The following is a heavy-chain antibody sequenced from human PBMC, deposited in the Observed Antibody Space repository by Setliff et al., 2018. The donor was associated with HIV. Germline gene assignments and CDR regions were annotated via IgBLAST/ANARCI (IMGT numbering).Heavy chain of an antibody. V-gene: IGHV4-59*01. CDR1: GGSISTYY. CDR3: ARRIGGYPYYFDY. J-gene: IGHJ4*02. D-gene: IGHD2-15*01. CDR2: IYYSGFT. Sequence: SETLSLTCTVSGGSISTYYWSWIRQPPGKGLEWIGYIYYSGFTSYNPSLKSRVTISLDTPKNQFSLKLSSVTAADTAVYYCARRIGGYPYYFDYWGQGTLVTSPQ.